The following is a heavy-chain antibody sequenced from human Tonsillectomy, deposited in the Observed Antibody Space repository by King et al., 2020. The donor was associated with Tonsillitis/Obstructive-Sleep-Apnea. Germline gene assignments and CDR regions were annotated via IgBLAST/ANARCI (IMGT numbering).Heavy chain of an antibody. Sequence: VQLVESGGGLIQPGVSVRLSCAASGFTVSSNYMSWVRPAPGKGLEWVSIIYSGGGTYYADSVKGRFTISRDNSKNTLYLQMNSLRAEDTAVYYCARDRVVVVPAAIPVYYYYGMDVWGQGTTVTVSS. CDR3: ARDRVVVVPAAIPVYYYYGMDV. D-gene: IGHD2-2*02. J-gene: IGHJ6*02. CDR1: GFTVSSNY. V-gene: IGHV3-53*01. CDR2: IYSGGGT.